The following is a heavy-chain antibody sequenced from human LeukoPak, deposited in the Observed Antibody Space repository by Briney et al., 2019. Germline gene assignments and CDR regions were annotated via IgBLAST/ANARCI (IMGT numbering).Heavy chain of an antibody. CDR1: GGSFSGHY. Sequence: SETLSLTCAVHGGSFSGHYWSWIRQPPGKGLEWIGEINHSGRTNYNSSLKSRVTISVDTSKNQFSLKLSSVTAADTAVYYCARQYGSGRRFDYWGQGTLVTVSS. CDR2: INHSGRT. V-gene: IGHV4-34*01. CDR3: ARQYGSGRRFDY. D-gene: IGHD3-10*01. J-gene: IGHJ4*02.